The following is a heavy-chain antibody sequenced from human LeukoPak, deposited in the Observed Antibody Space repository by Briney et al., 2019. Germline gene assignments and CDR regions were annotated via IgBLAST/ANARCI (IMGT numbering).Heavy chain of an antibody. J-gene: IGHJ4*02. V-gene: IGHV3-53*01. D-gene: IGHD3-22*01. CDR2: IYSDNT. CDR1: GFTVSSNS. Sequence: GGSLRLSCTVSGFTVSSNSMSWVRQAPGKGLEWVSFIYSDNTHYSDSVKGRFTISRDNSKNTLYLQMNSLRAEDTAIYYCARGSRNYYDTSGYYPAWGQGTLVTVSS. CDR3: ARGSRNYYDTSGYYPA.